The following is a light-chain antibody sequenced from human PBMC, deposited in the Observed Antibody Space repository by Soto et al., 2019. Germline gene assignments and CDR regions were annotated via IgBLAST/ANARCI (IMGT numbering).Light chain of an antibody. CDR3: SSYRETDTVV. CDR2: EVS. CDR1: YTDVGAYNY. V-gene: IGLV2-14*01. J-gene: IGLJ2*01. Sequence: QPVLTQPASVSGSPGQSITISCTGVYTDVGAYNYVSWYQQHPGKVPKLMIFEVSNRPSGVSNRFSGSKSGNTASLTISGLQAEDEADYYCSSYRETDTVVFGGGTKVTVL.